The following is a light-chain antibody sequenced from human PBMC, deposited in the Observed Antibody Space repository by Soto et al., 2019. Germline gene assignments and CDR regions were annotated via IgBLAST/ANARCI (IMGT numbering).Light chain of an antibody. CDR3: QQYGSSGT. CDR2: GAS. J-gene: IGKJ1*01. Sequence: EIVMTQSPATLSVSPGKRATLSCRASQGVSANLAWYQQKPGQAPRLLIYGASSRATGIPDRFSGSGSGTDFTLNISRLEPEDFAVYYCQQYGSSGTFGQGTKVDIK. CDR1: QGVSAN. V-gene: IGKV3-20*01.